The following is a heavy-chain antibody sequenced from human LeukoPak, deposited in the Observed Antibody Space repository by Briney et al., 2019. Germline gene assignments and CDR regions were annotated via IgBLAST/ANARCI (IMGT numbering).Heavy chain of an antibody. CDR3: ARGMEVVPADTYYYYGMDV. J-gene: IGHJ6*04. V-gene: IGHV1-69*13. D-gene: IGHD2-2*01. CDR2: IIPIFGTA. Sequence: SVKLCCTASGGTFSSYAISWVRQAPGHGLEWMGGIIPIFGTANYAQKFQGRVTITADESTSTAYMELSSLRSEDTAGYYWARGMEVVPADTYYYYGMDVWGKGTTVTVSS. CDR1: GGTFSSYA.